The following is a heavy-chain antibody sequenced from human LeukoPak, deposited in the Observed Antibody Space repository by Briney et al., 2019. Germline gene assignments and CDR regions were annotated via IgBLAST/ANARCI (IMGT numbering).Heavy chain of an antibody. CDR1: GFTLSSYW. Sequence: GGSLRLSCAASGFTLSSYWMHWVRHAPGKGLVWVSRINSDGTNITYADSVKGRFTISRDNAKKTLYLQMNGLRADDTAVYYCARHPLKDWGQGTLVTVSS. J-gene: IGHJ4*02. V-gene: IGHV3-74*01. CDR3: ARHPLKD. CDR2: INSDGTNI.